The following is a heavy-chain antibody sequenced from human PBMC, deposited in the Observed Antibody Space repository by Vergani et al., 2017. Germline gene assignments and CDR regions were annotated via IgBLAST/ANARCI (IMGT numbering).Heavy chain of an antibody. Sequence: QVQLQESGPGLVKPSETLSLTCAVSGYSISSGYYWGWIRQPPGKGLEWIGSIYNSGSTYYNPSLKSRVTISVDTSKNQFSLKLSSVTAADTAVYYCARLFSSFGYYFDYWGQGTLVTVSS. CDR3: ARLFSSFGYYFDY. V-gene: IGHV4-38-2*01. J-gene: IGHJ4*02. D-gene: IGHD3-3*01. CDR2: IYNSGST. CDR1: GYSISSGYY.